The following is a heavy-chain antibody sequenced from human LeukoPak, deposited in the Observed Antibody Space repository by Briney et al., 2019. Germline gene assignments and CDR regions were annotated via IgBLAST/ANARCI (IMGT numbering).Heavy chain of an antibody. J-gene: IGHJ4*02. Sequence: SGGSLRLSCAASGFTFSSSAMSWVRQAPGKGLEWVSSISGSGGSTFYADSVKGHFTISRDNSKNSLYLQMNSLRAEDTAVYYCASGLSGYASSLGYWGQGTLVTVSA. CDR3: ASGLSGYASSLGY. D-gene: IGHD3-22*01. CDR2: ISGSGGST. V-gene: IGHV3-23*01. CDR1: GFTFSSSA.